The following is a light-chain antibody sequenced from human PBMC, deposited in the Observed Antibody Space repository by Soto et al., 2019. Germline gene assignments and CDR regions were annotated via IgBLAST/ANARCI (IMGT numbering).Light chain of an antibody. CDR2: AAS. Sequence: AIRMTQSPSSFSASTGDRVAITCRASQGISSYLAWYQQKPGKAPKLLIYAASTLQSGVPSRFSGSGSGTDFTLTISSLQSEDSATYYCQQYYSYPRTFGQGTKVEIK. CDR1: QGISSY. J-gene: IGKJ1*01. V-gene: IGKV1-8*01. CDR3: QQYYSYPRT.